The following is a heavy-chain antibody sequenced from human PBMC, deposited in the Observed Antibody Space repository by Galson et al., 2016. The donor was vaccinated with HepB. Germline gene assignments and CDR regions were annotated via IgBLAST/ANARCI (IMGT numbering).Heavy chain of an antibody. CDR3: AKCSVYSTGWCNPLDP. Sequence: SLRLSCAVSELSIISSAMSWVRQAPGKGLEWVSSIRAGGGDTYYPDSVKGRFTTSRDMSKNTLYLQMGSLRAEDTAVYYCAKCSVYSTGWCNPLDPWGQGTLVIVSS. J-gene: IGHJ5*02. CDR2: IRAGGGDT. V-gene: IGHV3-23*01. D-gene: IGHD6-19*01. CDR1: ELSIISSA.